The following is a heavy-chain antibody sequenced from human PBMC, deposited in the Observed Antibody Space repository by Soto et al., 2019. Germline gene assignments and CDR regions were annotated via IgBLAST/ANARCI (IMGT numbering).Heavy chain of an antibody. Sequence: ESGGGLVQPGGSLKLSCAASGFTFSGSAMNWVRQASGKGLEWVGRIRSKANSYATAYAASVKGRFTISRDDSKNTAYLQMNSLKTEYTAVYYCTRCSKTPDFASYYMDVWGKGTTVTVSS. CDR1: GFTFSGSA. V-gene: IGHV3-73*01. CDR2: IRSKANSYAT. J-gene: IGHJ6*03. CDR3: TRCSKTPDFASYYMDV.